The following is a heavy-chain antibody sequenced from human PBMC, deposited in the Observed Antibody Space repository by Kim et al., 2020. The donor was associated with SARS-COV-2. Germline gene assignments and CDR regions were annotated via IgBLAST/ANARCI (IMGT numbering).Heavy chain of an antibody. D-gene: IGHD6-25*01. J-gene: IGHJ4*02. V-gene: IGHV3-11*01. Sequence: GGSLRLSCAASGFTFSAYYMRWVRQAPGKGLQYVSDISSNGSNTYYADSVKGRFTISRDNSKNLLYLQMNSLRVEDTAVYYCAKELRLKSYDLDDWGQGTPVTVSS. CDR3: AKELRLKSYDLDD. CDR1: GFTFSAYY. CDR2: ISSNGSNT.